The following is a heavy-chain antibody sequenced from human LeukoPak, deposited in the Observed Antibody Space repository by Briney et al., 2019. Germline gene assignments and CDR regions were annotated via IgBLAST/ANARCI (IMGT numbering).Heavy chain of an antibody. D-gene: IGHD3-10*01. Sequence: GGSLRLPCAASGFTFSSYEMNWVRQAPGKGLEWVSYISGSGSSIYYADSVKGRFTISRDNSKNTLYLQMNSLRAEDTAVYYCAKFHGRPYYGSAGYFDYWGQGTLVTVSS. CDR1: GFTFSSYE. CDR3: AKFHGRPYYGSAGYFDY. CDR2: ISGSGSSI. V-gene: IGHV3-48*03. J-gene: IGHJ4*02.